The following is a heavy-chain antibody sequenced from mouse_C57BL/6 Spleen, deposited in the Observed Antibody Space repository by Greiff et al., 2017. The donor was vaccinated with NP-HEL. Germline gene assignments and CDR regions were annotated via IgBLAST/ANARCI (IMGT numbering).Heavy chain of an antibody. J-gene: IGHJ2*01. D-gene: IGHD1-1*01. Sequence: QVQLQQSGPGLVQPSQSLSITCTVSGFSLTSYGVHWVRQSPGKGLEWLGVIWSGGSTDYTAAFISRLSSSKDNSKSQVFFKMNSLQADDTAIYYCARITTVVADYWGQGTTLTVSS. CDR2: IWSGGST. CDR3: ARITTVVADY. V-gene: IGHV2-2*01. CDR1: GFSLTSYG.